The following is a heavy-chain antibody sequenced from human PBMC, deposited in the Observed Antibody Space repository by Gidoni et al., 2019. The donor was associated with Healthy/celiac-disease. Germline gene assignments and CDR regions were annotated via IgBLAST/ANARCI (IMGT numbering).Heavy chain of an antibody. CDR2: IYYSGST. CDR3: ARHPLYVAGAFDY. D-gene: IGHD6-19*01. CDR1: GGSISSSSHY. V-gene: IGHV4-39*01. Sequence: LQLQESGPGLVKPSETLSLSCTVSGGSISSSSHYWGWIRQPPGKGLEWIGSIYYSGSTYYNPSLKSRVTISVDTSKNQFSLKLSSVTAADTAVYYCARHPLYVAGAFDYRGQGTLVTVSS. J-gene: IGHJ4*02.